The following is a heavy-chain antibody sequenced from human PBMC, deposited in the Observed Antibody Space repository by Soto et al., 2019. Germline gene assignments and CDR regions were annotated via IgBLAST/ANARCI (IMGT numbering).Heavy chain of an antibody. CDR1: GYTLTELS. CDR3: STLLSYGSGSFQPSDY. J-gene: IGHJ4*02. Sequence: ASVKVSCKVSGYTLTELSMHWVRQAPGKGLEWMGGFDPEDGETIYAQKFQGRVTMTEDTSTDTAYMELSSLRSEDTAVYYFSTLLSYGSGSFQPSDYWGQGTLVTVSS. D-gene: IGHD3-10*01. V-gene: IGHV1-24*01. CDR2: FDPEDGET.